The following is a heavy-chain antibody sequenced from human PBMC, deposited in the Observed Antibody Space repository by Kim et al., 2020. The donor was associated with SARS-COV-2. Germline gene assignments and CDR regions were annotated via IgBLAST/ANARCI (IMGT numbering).Heavy chain of an antibody. CDR3: AREASSTSYYYYYYGMDV. CDR1: GGSISSYY. J-gene: IGHJ6*02. Sequence: SETLSLTCTVSGGSISSYYWSWIRQPPGKGLEWIGYIYYSGSTNYNPSLKSRVTISVDTSKNQFSLKLSSVTAADTAVYYCAREASSTSYYYYYYGMDVWGQGTTVTVSS. V-gene: IGHV4-59*13. D-gene: IGHD2-2*01. CDR2: IYYSGST.